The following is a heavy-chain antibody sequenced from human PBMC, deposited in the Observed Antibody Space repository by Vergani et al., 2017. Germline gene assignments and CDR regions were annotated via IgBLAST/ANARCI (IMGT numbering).Heavy chain of an antibody. CDR2: ISNDGRHT. Sequence: QVNLVGSGGGVVQPGRSLRLSCATYGFIFQNYTMHWVRQAPGKGLEWVALISNDGRHTYYADSVRGRFSISRDNSKNTLYLQMNILRTEDTANYYCRGEMYVWGKGTTVTVSS. V-gene: IGHV3-30*04. J-gene: IGHJ6*04. CDR3: RGEMYV. CDR1: GFIFQNYT.